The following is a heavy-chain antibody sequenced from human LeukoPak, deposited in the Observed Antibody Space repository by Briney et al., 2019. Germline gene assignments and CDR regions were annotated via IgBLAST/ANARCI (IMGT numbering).Heavy chain of an antibody. D-gene: IGHD2-2*01. CDR2: INHSGST. V-gene: IGHV4-34*01. CDR3: ARASRPHYCSSTSCYQGYFQH. J-gene: IGHJ1*01. CDR1: GGSFSGHY. Sequence: SETLSLTCAVYGGSFSGHYWSWIRQPPGKGLEWIGEINHSGSTNYNPSLKSRVTISVDTSKNQFSLKLSSVTAADTAVYYCARASRPHYCSSTSCYQGYFQHWGQGTLVTVSS.